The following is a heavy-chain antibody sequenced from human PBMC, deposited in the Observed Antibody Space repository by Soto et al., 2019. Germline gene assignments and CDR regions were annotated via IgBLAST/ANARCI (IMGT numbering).Heavy chain of an antibody. CDR2: IDAGNGET. D-gene: IGHD3-10*02. V-gene: IGHV1-3*01. CDR3: ATSITISGGGFDP. J-gene: IGHJ5*02. Sequence: GASVKVSCKASGYTFTSYAMHWVRQAPRQRLEWMGWIDAGNGETKYAQKFQGRVTMTKDTSTDTAYMELSSLRSEDTAVYYCATSITISGGGFDPWGQGTLVTVSS. CDR1: GYTFTSYA.